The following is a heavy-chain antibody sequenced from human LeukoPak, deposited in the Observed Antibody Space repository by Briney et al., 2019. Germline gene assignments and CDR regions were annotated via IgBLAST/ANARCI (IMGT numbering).Heavy chain of an antibody. D-gene: IGHD3-3*01. CDR3: ARDAFSRISVFGVVSDAFDI. J-gene: IGHJ3*02. Sequence: QSGGSLRLSCAASGFTFSSYWMSWVRQAPGKGPEWVANIKEDGGEKYYVDSVKGRFTISRDNAKNSLYLQMNSPRAEDTAVYYCARDAFSRISVFGVVSDAFDIWGQGTMVTDSS. CDR1: GFTFSSYW. CDR2: IKEDGGEK. V-gene: IGHV3-7*01.